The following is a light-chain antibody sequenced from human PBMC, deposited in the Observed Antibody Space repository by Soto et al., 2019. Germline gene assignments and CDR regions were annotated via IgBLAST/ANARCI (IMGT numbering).Light chain of an antibody. V-gene: IGKV3D-20*02. Sequence: EIVLTQSPGTLSLSPGEGATLSCRASQSVSRNYLAWYQQKPGQAPRLLIYTASRRATGIPARFSGSGSGTDFTLTISSLEPEDFAVYYCQQRSNWPITFGQGTRLEI. J-gene: IGKJ5*01. CDR3: QQRSNWPIT. CDR2: TAS. CDR1: QSVSRNY.